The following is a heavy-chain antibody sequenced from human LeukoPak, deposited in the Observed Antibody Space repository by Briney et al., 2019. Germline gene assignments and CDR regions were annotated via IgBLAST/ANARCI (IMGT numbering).Heavy chain of an antibody. CDR1: GFTFSSYA. CDR2: ISGSGGST. Sequence: PGGSLRLSCAASGFTFSSYAMSWVRQAPGKGLGWVSTISGSGGSTYYADSVKGRFTISRDNSKNTLSLQMISLRAEDTALYYCAKDHSSGYPYAFDIWGQGTMVTVSS. J-gene: IGHJ3*02. CDR3: AKDHSSGYPYAFDI. D-gene: IGHD3-10*01. V-gene: IGHV3-23*01.